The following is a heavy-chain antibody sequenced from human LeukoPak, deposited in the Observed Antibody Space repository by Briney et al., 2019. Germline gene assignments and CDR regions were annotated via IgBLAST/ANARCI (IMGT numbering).Heavy chain of an antibody. CDR3: ARSGCEDTARVTPWYFDY. J-gene: IGHJ4*02. Sequence: SQTLSLTCTVSGGSISSGCYYWSWIPPHPGQGLVWIGYIYYSGSTYYNPSLKSRVTISVDTSKNQFSLKLSSVTAADTAVYYCARSGCEDTARVTPWYFDYWGQGTLVTVSS. CDR1: GGSISSGCYY. D-gene: IGHD5-18*01. V-gene: IGHV4-31*03. CDR2: IYYSGST.